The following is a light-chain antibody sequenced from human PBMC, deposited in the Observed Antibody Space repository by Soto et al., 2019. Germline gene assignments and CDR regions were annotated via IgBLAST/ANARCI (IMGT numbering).Light chain of an antibody. CDR3: CSYAGSYTLV. J-gene: IGLJ1*01. CDR2: DVN. CDR1: SSDVGGYNY. V-gene: IGLV2-11*01. Sequence: QSVLTQPRSASGSPGQSVTISCTGTSSDVGGYNYVSWYQQHPGKAPKLMIYDVNKRPSGVPDRFSGSKSGNTASLTISGLQAEDEADYYCCSYAGSYTLVFGTGTKVTVL.